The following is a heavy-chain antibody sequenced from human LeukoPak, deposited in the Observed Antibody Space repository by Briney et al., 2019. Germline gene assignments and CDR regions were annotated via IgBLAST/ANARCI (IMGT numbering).Heavy chain of an antibody. CDR2: IYRDGSS. D-gene: IGHD3-22*01. CDR1: GLSLSSNY. V-gene: IGHV3-66*01. CDR3: ARRYYDSVDY. Sequence: GGSLRLSCVASGLSLSSNYMSWVRQAPGKGLEWVSVIYRDGSSYYAESVKGRFTISRDNSKNTLYIQMNSLRAEDTAVYFCARRYYDSVDYWGQGTLVTVSS. J-gene: IGHJ4*02.